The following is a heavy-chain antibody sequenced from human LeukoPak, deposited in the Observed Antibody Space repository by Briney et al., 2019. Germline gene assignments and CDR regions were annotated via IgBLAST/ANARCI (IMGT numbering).Heavy chain of an antibody. CDR2: ISSSSSYI. CDR1: GFTFSSYS. Sequence: PGGSLRLSCAASGFTFSSYSMNWVRQAPGKGLEWVSSISSSSSYIYYADSVKGRFTISRDNAKNSLYLQMNSLRAEDTAVYYCTRETATVMGLYDSSGYYFYYFVYSGQGNLVTVSS. J-gene: IGHJ4*02. D-gene: IGHD3-22*01. CDR3: TRETATVMGLYDSSGYYFYYFVY. V-gene: IGHV3-21*01.